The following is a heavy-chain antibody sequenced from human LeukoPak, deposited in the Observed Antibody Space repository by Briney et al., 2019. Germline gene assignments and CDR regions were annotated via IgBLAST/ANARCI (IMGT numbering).Heavy chain of an antibody. D-gene: IGHD3-10*01. CDR2: IYYSGST. V-gene: IGHV4-59*01. Sequence: SETLSLTCTVSGGSISSYYWSWIRQPPGKGLEWIGYIYYSGSTNYNPSLKSRVTISVDTSKNQFSLKLSSVTAADTAAYYCARAARPAYSGTYLAYWGQGTLVTVSS. CDR3: ARAARPAYSGTYLAY. J-gene: IGHJ4*02. CDR1: GGSISSYY.